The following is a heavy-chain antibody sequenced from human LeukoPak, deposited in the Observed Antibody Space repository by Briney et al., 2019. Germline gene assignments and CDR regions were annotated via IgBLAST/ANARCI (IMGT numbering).Heavy chain of an antibody. J-gene: IGHJ3*02. CDR1: GFTFSSYW. D-gene: IGHD6-19*01. Sequence: GGSLRLSCAASGFTFSSYWMHWVRQAPGKGLVWVSRINSDGSSTNYADSVKGRFTISRDNSKNTLYLQMNSLRAEDTAVYYCAKDGIAVAGTAHQIDAFDIWGQGTMVTVSS. CDR3: AKDGIAVAGTAHQIDAFDI. V-gene: IGHV3-74*01. CDR2: INSDGSST.